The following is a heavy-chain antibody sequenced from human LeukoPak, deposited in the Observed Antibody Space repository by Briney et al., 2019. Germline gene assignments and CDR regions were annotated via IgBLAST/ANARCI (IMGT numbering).Heavy chain of an antibody. V-gene: IGHV1-2*02. D-gene: IGHD1-26*01. CDR3: ARGYSGSYWGDYFDY. CDR2: INPNSGGT. CDR1: GYTFTGYY. Sequence: ASVKVSCTASGYTFTGYYMHWVRQAPGQGLEWMGWINPNSGGTNYAQKFQGRVTMTRDTSISTAYMELSRLRSDDTAVYYCARGYSGSYWGDYFDYWGQGTLVTVSS. J-gene: IGHJ4*02.